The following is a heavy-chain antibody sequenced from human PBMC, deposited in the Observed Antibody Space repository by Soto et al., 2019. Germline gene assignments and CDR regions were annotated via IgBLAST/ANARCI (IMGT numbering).Heavy chain of an antibody. CDR1: GGSISSSSYY. J-gene: IGHJ5*02. CDR3: XRTLVWYNWNYYRGHNWFDP. V-gene: IGHV4-39*01. D-gene: IGHD1-7*01. CDR2: IYYSGST. Sequence: XETLSLTCTVSGGSISSSSYYWGWIRQPPGKGLEWIGSIYYSGSTYYNPSLKSRVTISVDTSKNQFSLKLSSVTAADTAVYCSXRTLVWYNWNYYRGHNWFDPWGQGTLVTVSS.